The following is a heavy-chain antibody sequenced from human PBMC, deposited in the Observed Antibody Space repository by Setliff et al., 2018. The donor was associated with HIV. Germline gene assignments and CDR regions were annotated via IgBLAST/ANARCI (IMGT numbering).Heavy chain of an antibody. D-gene: IGHD2-21*01. Sequence: WASVKVSCKASGYTFTSYYMHWVRQAPGQGLEWMGGVTPILHTTNYAQKFQGRVTITADISTRTVYMELSSLTSEDTAIYYCARDHQTMLWLDYWARERWSPSPQ. CDR2: VTPILHTT. CDR1: GYTFTSYY. CDR3: ARDHQTMLWLDY. V-gene: IGHV1-69*10. J-gene: IGHJ4*02.